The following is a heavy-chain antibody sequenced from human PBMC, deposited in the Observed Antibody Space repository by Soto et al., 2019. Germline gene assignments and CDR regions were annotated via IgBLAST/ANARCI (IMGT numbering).Heavy chain of an antibody. J-gene: IGHJ4*02. Sequence: QRLSCAASAFTFCAYYMSWIRQAPGKGLEGVSYISSSGDNIYYADSVKGRFTPSRDNAKKSLYLQMNNLRAEDTSMYYCAGELRHVYTHVFASWGPGALVTVSS. V-gene: IGHV3-11*01. CDR3: AGELRHVYTHVFAS. D-gene: IGHD3-16*01. CDR2: ISSSGDNI. CDR1: AFTFCAYY.